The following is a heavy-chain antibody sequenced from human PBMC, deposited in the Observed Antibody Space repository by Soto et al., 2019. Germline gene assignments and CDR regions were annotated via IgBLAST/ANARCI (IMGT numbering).Heavy chain of an antibody. Sequence: GGSLRLSCTTSGFTFSSYAMSWVRQAPGKGLEWVSTISNSGGSTYYADSVKGRFTISRDNAKNTLYLQMNSLRDEDTAVYYYARVIMDVWGQGTTVTVSS. V-gene: IGHV3-23*01. CDR3: ARVIMDV. J-gene: IGHJ6*02. CDR1: GFTFSSYA. CDR2: ISNSGGST.